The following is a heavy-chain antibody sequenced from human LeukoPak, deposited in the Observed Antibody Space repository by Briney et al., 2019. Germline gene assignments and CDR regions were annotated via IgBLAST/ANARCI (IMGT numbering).Heavy chain of an antibody. D-gene: IGHD6-13*01. CDR3: ATVGVSSWSFDY. Sequence: ASVKVSCKVSGYTLTELSMHWVRQAPGKGLEWMGGFDPEDGETIYAQKFQGRVTMTEDTSTDTAYMELSSLRSEDTAVYYCATVGVSSWSFDYWGQGTLVTVSS. CDR2: FDPEDGET. V-gene: IGHV1-24*01. CDR1: GYTLTELS. J-gene: IGHJ4*02.